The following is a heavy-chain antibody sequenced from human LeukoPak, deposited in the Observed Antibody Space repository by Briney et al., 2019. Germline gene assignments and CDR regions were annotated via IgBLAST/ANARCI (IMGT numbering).Heavy chain of an antibody. J-gene: IGHJ5*02. Sequence: ASVKVSCKASGYTFTSYDINWVRQATGQGLEWMGWMNPNSGNTGYAQKFQGRVTITRNTSISTTYMELSSLRSEDTAVYYFARLIAAAGTVNWFDPWGQGTLVTVSS. CDR3: ARLIAAAGTVNWFDP. CDR1: GYTFTSYD. CDR2: MNPNSGNT. D-gene: IGHD6-13*01. V-gene: IGHV1-8*03.